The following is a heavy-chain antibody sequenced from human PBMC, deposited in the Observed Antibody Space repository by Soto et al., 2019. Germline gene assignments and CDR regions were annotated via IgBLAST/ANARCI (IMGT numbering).Heavy chain of an antibody. D-gene: IGHD4-17*01. CDR2: IITLLGTV. CDR1: GGTFSNSL. V-gene: IGHV1-69*06. J-gene: IGHJ6*02. Sequence: QAHLVQSGAELKKPGSSVKVSCRASGGTFSNSLFNWVREAPGQGLEWMGGIITLLGTVDYGERFQGRLTRTADKSTSTVFMELRTLRVEDTATYYWATSGLRRPHNPYKRRGLDVWGLGTTVLVSS. CDR3: ATSGLRRPHNPYKRRGLDV.